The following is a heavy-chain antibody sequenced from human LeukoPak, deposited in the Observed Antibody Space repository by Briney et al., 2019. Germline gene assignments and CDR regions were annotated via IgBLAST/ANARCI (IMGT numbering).Heavy chain of an antibody. V-gene: IGHV3-30-3*01. CDR3: ARDWGDYAPTYYFDY. Sequence: GGSLRLSCAASGFSFSTYAMHWVRQAPGKGLEWVAVISYDGSNEYYADSVKGRFTISRDNSKNTLYLQVNTLRAEDTAVFYCARDWGDYAPTYYFDYWGRGTLVTVSS. J-gene: IGHJ4*02. D-gene: IGHD4-17*01. CDR2: ISYDGSNE. CDR1: GFSFSTYA.